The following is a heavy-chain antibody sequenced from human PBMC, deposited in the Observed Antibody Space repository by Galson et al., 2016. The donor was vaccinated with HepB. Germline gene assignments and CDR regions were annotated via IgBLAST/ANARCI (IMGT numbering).Heavy chain of an antibody. CDR2: IYHSGST. CDR1: GGSISSSYW. Sequence: TLSLTCAVSGGSISSSYWWSWVRQPPGKGLEWIGEIYHSGSTNYNPSLKSRVTISVDKSKNQFSLKLRSVTAADTAVYYCARVPRRGASYPFDYWGQGTLVTVSS. D-gene: IGHD1-26*01. CDR3: ARVPRRGASYPFDY. V-gene: IGHV4-4*02. J-gene: IGHJ4*02.